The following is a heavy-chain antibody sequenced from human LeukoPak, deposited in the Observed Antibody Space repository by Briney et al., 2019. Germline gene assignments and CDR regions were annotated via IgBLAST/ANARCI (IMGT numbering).Heavy chain of an antibody. D-gene: IGHD5-18*01. Sequence: PSETLSLTCTVSGGSISSSSYYWGWIRQPPGKGLEWIGSIYYSGSTYYDPSLKSRVTISADTSKNQISLKVRSVTAADTAMYYCAGLRGYSCAGDYWGQGSLVTVSS. CDR3: AGLRGYSCAGDY. V-gene: IGHV4-39*07. CDR1: GGSISSSSYY. CDR2: IYYSGST. J-gene: IGHJ4*02.